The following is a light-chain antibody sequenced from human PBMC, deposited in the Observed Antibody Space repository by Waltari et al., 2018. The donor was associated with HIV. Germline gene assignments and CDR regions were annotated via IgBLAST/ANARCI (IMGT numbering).Light chain of an antibody. CDR1: QSFSSSN. J-gene: IGKJ1*01. CDR2: GVS. V-gene: IGKV3-20*01. CDR3: QQFDSSPRT. Sequence: EILLTQSPGTLSLSPGERATLSCRASQSFSSSNLAWFQQKPGQAPRPLIYGVSRRATGSPDRFSGSGSETDFTLTISRLEPEDFAVYYCQQFDSSPRTFGQGTKVELK.